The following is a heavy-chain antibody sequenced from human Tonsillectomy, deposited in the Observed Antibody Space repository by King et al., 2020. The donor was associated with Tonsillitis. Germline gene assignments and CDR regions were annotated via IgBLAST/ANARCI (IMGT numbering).Heavy chain of an antibody. CDR3: AKDHGKGYCTNGVCYNFDY. V-gene: IGHV3-23*04. J-gene: IGHJ4*02. D-gene: IGHD2-8*01. CDR2: ISVSGVST. Sequence: VQLVESGGGLVQPGGSLRLSCAASGFTFSSYAMSWVRQAPGKGLEWVSGISVSGVSTYYADSVKGRFTISRDNSKNTLYLQMNSLRAEETAVYYCAKDHGKGYCTNGVCYNFDYWGPGTLVTVSS. CDR1: GFTFSSYA.